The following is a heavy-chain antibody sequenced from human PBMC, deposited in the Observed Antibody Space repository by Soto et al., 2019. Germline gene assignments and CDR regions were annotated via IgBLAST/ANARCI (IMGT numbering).Heavy chain of an antibody. Sequence: PSETLSLTCTVYGGSISSYYWSWIRQPPGKGLEWIGYIYYSGSTNYNPSLKSRVTISVDTSKNQFSLKLSSVTAADTAVYYCARGIAAAAFDYWGQGTLVTVSS. CDR3: ARGIAAAAFDY. CDR1: GGSISSYY. D-gene: IGHD6-13*01. V-gene: IGHV4-59*08. CDR2: IYYSGST. J-gene: IGHJ4*02.